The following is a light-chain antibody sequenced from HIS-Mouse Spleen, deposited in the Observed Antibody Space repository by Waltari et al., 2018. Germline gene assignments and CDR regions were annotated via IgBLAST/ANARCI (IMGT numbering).Light chain of an antibody. V-gene: IGKV3-20*01. J-gene: IGKJ4*01. Sequence: EIVLTQSPGTLSLSPGERATLSCRASQSVSSSYLAWYQQKPGQAPRLLIYGASSRASGIPDRFSGSGSGTDFTITISRLEPEDFAVYYCQQYGSSRGLTFGGGTK. CDR2: GAS. CDR1: QSVSSSY. CDR3: QQYGSSRGLT.